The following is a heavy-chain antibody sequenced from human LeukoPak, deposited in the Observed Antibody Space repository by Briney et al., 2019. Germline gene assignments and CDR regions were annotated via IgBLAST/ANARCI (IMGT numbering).Heavy chain of an antibody. CDR2: IYSGGST. CDR3: ALRSGYSSGWYVV. V-gene: IGHV3-53*01. CDR1: GFTVSSSY. J-gene: IGHJ4*02. D-gene: IGHD6-19*01. Sequence: GGSLRLSCAASGFTVSSSYMSWVRQAPGKGLEWVSVIYSGGSTYYADSVKGGFAISRDNSQNTLYLQMNSPRAEDTAVYYCALRSGYSSGWYVVWGQGTLVTVSS.